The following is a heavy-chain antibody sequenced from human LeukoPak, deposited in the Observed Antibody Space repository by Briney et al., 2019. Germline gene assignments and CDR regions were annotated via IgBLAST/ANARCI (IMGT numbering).Heavy chain of an antibody. CDR1: GFTFSSYA. CDR2: ISGSGGST. CDR3: AKAGSYSSGWYYFDY. Sequence: GGSLRLSCAASGFTFSSYAMSWVRQAPGKGLEGVSAISGSGGSTYYADSVKGRFTISRDNSKNTLYLQMNSLRAEDTAVYYCAKAGSYSSGWYYFDYWGQGTLVTVSS. J-gene: IGHJ4*02. D-gene: IGHD6-19*01. V-gene: IGHV3-23*01.